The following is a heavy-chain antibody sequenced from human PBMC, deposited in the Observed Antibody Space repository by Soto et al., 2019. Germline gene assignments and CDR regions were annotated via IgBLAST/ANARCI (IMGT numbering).Heavy chain of an antibody. CDR3: ARHLRTSYYDILTGYQSIQH. Sequence: QLQLQESGPGLVKPSETLLLTCSVSGGSISSSSYYWGWIRQPPGKGLEWIGSIYYSGSTYYNPSLKSRVTISVDTSKNQFSLKLSSVTAADTAVYYCARHLRTSYYDILTGYQSIQHWGQGTLVTVSS. V-gene: IGHV4-39*01. D-gene: IGHD3-9*01. J-gene: IGHJ1*01. CDR2: IYYSGST. CDR1: GGSISSSSYY.